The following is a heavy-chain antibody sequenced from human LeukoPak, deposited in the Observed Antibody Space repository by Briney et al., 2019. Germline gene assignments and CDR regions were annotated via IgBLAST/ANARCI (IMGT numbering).Heavy chain of an antibody. Sequence: GESLKISCKDSGYNFASFWIGWVRQMPGKGLEWMGIIHPTYSETLYSPSFQGQVTISVDRSINTAYLQWNSLKASDTAMYYCVRRVYSGAGSTDYWGQGTLVTVSS. CDR3: VRRVYSGAGSTDY. V-gene: IGHV5-51*01. CDR2: IHPTYSET. CDR1: GYNFASFW. D-gene: IGHD3-10*01. J-gene: IGHJ4*02.